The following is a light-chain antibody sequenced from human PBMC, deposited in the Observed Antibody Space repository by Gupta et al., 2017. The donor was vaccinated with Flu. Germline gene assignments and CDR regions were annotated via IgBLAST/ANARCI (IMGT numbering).Light chain of an antibody. Sequence: GTLFLSPGERATLSCRASQRISDTYLAWYQQRPGQTPRLLIYSASKRATGVTDRFSGGWSGTDFTLTINRLEPEDFAVYYCQQYGDSPWTFGQGTKVEIK. J-gene: IGKJ1*01. CDR2: SAS. V-gene: IGKV3-20*01. CDR3: QQYGDSPWT. CDR1: QRISDTY.